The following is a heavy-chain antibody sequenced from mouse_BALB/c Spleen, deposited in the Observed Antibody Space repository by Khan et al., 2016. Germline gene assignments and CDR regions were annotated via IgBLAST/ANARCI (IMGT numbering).Heavy chain of an antibody. Sequence: QVQLKQSGAELARPGASVKLSCKASGYTFTSYWMQWVKQRPGQGLEWIGAIYPGDGDTRYTQKFKGKATLTADKSPSTAYMQLSSLASEDSAVYYCARGGVITTPFAYWGQGTLVTVSA. CDR2: IYPGDGDT. CDR1: GYTFTSYW. J-gene: IGHJ3*01. V-gene: IGHV1-87*01. D-gene: IGHD2-4*01. CDR3: ARGGVITTPFAY.